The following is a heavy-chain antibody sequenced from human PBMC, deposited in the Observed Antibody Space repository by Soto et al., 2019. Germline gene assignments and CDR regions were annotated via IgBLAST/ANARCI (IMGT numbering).Heavy chain of an antibody. CDR3: ARDKHYCDSSGSPPGFQH. V-gene: IGHV3-30-3*01. J-gene: IGHJ1*01. CDR1: GFTFSSYA. D-gene: IGHD3-22*01. CDR2: ISYDGSNK. Sequence: GGSLRLSCAASGFTFSSYAMHWVRQAPGKGLEWVAVISYDGSNKYYADSVKGRFTISRDNSKNTLYLQMNSLRAEDTAVYYCARDKHYCDSSGSPPGFQHWGQGTLVTVSS.